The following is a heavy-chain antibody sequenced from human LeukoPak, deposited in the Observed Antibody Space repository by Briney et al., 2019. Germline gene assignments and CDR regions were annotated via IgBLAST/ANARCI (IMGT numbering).Heavy chain of an antibody. D-gene: IGHD2-8*01. CDR3: ARELWDIVLMVYAMGVFDY. CDR2: ISSSSSTI. J-gene: IGHJ4*02. CDR1: GFTFSSYS. Sequence: GGSLRLSCAASGFTFSSYSMNWVRQAPGKGLEWVSYISSSSSTIYYADSVKGRFTIPRDNAKNSLYLQMNSLRAEDTAVYYCARELWDIVLMVYAMGVFDYWGQGTLVTVSS. V-gene: IGHV3-48*01.